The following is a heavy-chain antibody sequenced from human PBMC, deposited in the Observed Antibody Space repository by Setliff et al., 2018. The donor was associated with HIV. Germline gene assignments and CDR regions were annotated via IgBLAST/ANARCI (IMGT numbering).Heavy chain of an antibody. CDR2: IYTSGSA. J-gene: IGHJ4*02. CDR3: ARDRGTLGDFGVVNPGYFDF. CDR1: GGSITGGSYY. D-gene: IGHD3-3*01. Sequence: SETLSLTCTVSGGSITGGSYYWSWIRQPAGKGLEWIGRIYTSGSANYNPSLKSRVTISVDTSKDQFSLKLTSLTAADTAVYYCARDRGTLGDFGVVNPGYFDFWGQGTLVTVSS. V-gene: IGHV4-61*02.